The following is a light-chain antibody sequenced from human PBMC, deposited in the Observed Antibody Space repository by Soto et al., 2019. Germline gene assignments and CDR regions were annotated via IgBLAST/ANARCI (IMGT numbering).Light chain of an antibody. CDR1: QGISTS. Sequence: DIQMTQSPSSMSASVGDRVTITCRASQGISTSLAWYQQKPGKAPKLLIYAASSLQTGVPSRFSGSGSGTDFTLNIGSLQPEDFATYYCQQANSFRGGTFGQGTKVEIK. CDR2: AAS. V-gene: IGKV1-12*01. CDR3: QQANSFRGGT. J-gene: IGKJ1*01.